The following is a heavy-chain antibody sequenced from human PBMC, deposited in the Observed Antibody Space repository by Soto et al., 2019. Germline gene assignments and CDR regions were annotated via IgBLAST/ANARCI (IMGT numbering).Heavy chain of an antibody. J-gene: IGHJ5*02. V-gene: IGHV4-31*03. Sequence: QVQLQESGPGLVKPSQTLSLTCTVSGGSISSGGYYWSWIRRHPGKGLEWIGYVYYSGSTYYNPSLKSRVTISVDTSKNQFSLKLSSVTAADTAVYYCARRAAAPNWFDPWGQGTLVTVSS. CDR2: VYYSGST. D-gene: IGHD6-13*01. CDR3: ARRAAAPNWFDP. CDR1: GGSISSGGYY.